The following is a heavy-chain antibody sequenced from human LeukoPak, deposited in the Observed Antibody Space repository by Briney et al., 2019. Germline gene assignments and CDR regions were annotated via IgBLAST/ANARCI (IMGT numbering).Heavy chain of an antibody. D-gene: IGHD3-22*01. J-gene: IGHJ6*03. CDR3: ARLAGITMINYYYYYMDV. V-gene: IGHV4-4*07. Sequence: PSETLSLTCTVSGGSISSYYWSWIRQPAGKGLEWIGRIFTSGSTNHNPSLKSRVTISVDKSKNQFSLRLSSVTAADTAIYYCARLAGITMINYYYYYMDVWGKGTTVTVSS. CDR2: IFTSGST. CDR1: GGSISSYY.